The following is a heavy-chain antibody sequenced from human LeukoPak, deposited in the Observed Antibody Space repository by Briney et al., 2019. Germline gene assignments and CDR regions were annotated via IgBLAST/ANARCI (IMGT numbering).Heavy chain of an antibody. CDR1: GGTFSSYT. CDR2: IIPILGIA. V-gene: IGHV1-69*02. Sequence: SVKVSCKASGGTFSSYTISWVRQAPGQGLEWMGRIIPILGIANYAQKLQGRVTITADKSTSTAYMELSSLRSEDTAVYYCARGGTYYYDSSGYYYHWGQGTLVTVSS. J-gene: IGHJ5*02. D-gene: IGHD3-22*01. CDR3: ARGGTYYYDSSGYYYH.